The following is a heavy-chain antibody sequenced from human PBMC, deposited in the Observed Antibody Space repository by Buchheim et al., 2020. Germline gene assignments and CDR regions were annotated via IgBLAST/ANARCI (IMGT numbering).Heavy chain of an antibody. J-gene: IGHJ4*02. V-gene: IGHV3-7*03. D-gene: IGHD5-24*01. Sequence: EVQLVESGGGLVQPGGSLRLSCAASGFTFSSYWMSWVRQAPGKGLEWVANIKQDGSEKYYVDSVKGRFTISRDNAKNSLYLKMNSLRAEDTAVYYCARDLGDGYRVGACDYWGQGTL. CDR2: IKQDGSEK. CDR1: GFTFSSYW. CDR3: ARDLGDGYRVGACDY.